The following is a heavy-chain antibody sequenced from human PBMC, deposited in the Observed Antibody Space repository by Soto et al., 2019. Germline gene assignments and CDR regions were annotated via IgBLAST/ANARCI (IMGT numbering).Heavy chain of an antibody. J-gene: IGHJ5*02. CDR1: GYTFTSYD. CDR3: ARLERSRENWFDP. CDR2: INPIRGIA. D-gene: IGHD3-3*01. Sequence: ASVKVSCKASGYTFTSYDINWVRQAPGQGLEWMGIINPIRGIANYAQKFQGRVTITADKSTSTAYMELSSLRSEDTAVYYCARLERSRENWFDPWGQGTLVTVSS. V-gene: IGHV1-69*04.